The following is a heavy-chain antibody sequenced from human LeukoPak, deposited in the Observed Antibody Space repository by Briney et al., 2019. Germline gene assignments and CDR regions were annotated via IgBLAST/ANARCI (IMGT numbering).Heavy chain of an antibody. Sequence: GGSLRLSCAASGFTFSSYSMNWVRQAPGKGLWWGSSISSSSSYIYYADSVKGRFTISRDNAKNSLYLQMNSLRAEDTAVYYCARVYSHTITMVRGVIGGWGQGTVVTVSS. CDR1: GFTFSSYS. V-gene: IGHV3-21*04. J-gene: IGHJ4*02. CDR2: ISSSSSYI. D-gene: IGHD3-10*01. CDR3: ARVYSHTITMVRGVIGG.